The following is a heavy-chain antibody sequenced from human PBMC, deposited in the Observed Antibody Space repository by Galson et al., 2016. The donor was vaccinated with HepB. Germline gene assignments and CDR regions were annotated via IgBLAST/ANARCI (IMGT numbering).Heavy chain of an antibody. CDR2: FDHEDDET. D-gene: IGHD5-12*01. V-gene: IGHV1-24*01. CDR1: GYNLSKLA. Sequence: SVKVSCKVSGYNLSKLAMHWVRQAPGKGLEWMGGFDHEDDETLYAQKFQGRVTMTEDTSTDTAYMELSSLRSEDTAVYYCATDWLRNWGQGTMVTFSS. CDR3: ATDWLRN. J-gene: IGHJ3*01.